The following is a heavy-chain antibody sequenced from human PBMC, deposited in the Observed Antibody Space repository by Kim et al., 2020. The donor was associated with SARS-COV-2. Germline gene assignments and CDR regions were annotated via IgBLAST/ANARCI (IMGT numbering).Heavy chain of an antibody. CDR2: IRSKAYGGTT. CDR1: GFTFGAYA. V-gene: IGHV3-49*03. CDR3: TSLLGILRVDY. J-gene: IGHJ4*02. D-gene: IGHD5-18*01. Sequence: GGSLRLSCTASGFTFGAYALSWFRQAPGKGMEWVGFIRSKAYGGTTEYAASVKGRFTISRDDSKSIAYLQMNSLKTEDTAVYYCTSLLGILRVDYWGQG.